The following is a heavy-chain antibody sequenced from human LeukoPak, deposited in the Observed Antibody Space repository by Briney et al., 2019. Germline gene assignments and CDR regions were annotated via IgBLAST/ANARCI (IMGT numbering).Heavy chain of an antibody. J-gene: IGHJ6*02. CDR2: IYDSVST. CDR1: GGPISSYY. Sequence: SETLSLTCTVSGGPISSYYWSWIRQPPGKGLEWIVYIYDSVSTNYNPSLKSRVTISVDTSKNQFSLKLSSVTAADTAVYYCARDRYYYYGMDVWGQGTTVTVSS. CDR3: ARDRYYYYGMDV. V-gene: IGHV4-59*01.